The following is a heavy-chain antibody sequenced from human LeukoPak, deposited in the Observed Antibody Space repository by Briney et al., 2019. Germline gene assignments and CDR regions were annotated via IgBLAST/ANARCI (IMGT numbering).Heavy chain of an antibody. CDR2: IYYSGST. CDR1: GDSIGSDDYY. D-gene: IGHD3-10*01. CDR3: ARRYRSGNYYRDDS. V-gene: IGHV4-30-4*01. Sequence: SETLSFTCTVSGDSIGSDDYYWSWVRQPPGKGLEWIGYIYYSGSTYYNPSLMGRVTISVDTSKNEFSLKVTSVTAADTAVYYCARRYRSGNYYRDDSWGQGTLVTVSS. J-gene: IGHJ5*01.